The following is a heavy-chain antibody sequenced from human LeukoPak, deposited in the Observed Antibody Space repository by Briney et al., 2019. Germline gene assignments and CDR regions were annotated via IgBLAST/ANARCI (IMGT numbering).Heavy chain of an antibody. CDR2: IYNSGST. CDR3: ARDRYMDGGWFDP. J-gene: IGHJ5*02. D-gene: IGHD1-14*01. V-gene: IGHV4-61*02. CDR1: GGSISSGNYY. Sequence: SETLSLTCTVSGGSISSGNYYWSWIRQPAGKGLEWIGRIYNSGSTNYNPSLKSRVTISVDTSKNQFFLRLSSVTAADTAVYYCARDRYMDGGWFDPWGQGTLVTVSS.